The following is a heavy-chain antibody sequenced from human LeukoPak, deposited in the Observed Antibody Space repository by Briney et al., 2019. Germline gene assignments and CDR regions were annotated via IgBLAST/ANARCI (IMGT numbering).Heavy chain of an antibody. CDR2: IYHSGST. Sequence: SQTLSLTCAVSGGSISSGGYSWSWIRQPPGKGLEWIVYIYHSGSTYYNPSLKSRVTISVDRSKNQFSLKLSSVTAADTAVYYCARGFGGVIVIPYYFDYWGQGTLVTVSS. J-gene: IGHJ4*02. D-gene: IGHD3-16*02. CDR3: ARGFGGVIVIPYYFDY. CDR1: GGSISSGGYS. V-gene: IGHV4-30-2*01.